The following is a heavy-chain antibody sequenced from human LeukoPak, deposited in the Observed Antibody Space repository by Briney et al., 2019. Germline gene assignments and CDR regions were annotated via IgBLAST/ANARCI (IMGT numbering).Heavy chain of an antibody. CDR3: ARQGAVDI. J-gene: IGHJ3*02. CDR2: IYSSGSA. CDR1: GDSISSYY. Sequence: SETLSLTCTVSGDSISSYYGSWIRQPPGKGLEWIGFIYSSGSANYSPSLRSRVTMSVDMSKNQLSLKLRSVTAADTAVYYCARQGAVDIWGQGTMVIVSS. V-gene: IGHV4-4*09.